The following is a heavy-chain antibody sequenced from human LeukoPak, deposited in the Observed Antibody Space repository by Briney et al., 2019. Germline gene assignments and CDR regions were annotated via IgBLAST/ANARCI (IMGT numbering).Heavy chain of an antibody. CDR1: PYTFNKYY. CDR2: IFPLFETT. V-gene: IGHV1-69*13. D-gene: IGHD1-26*01. Sequence: SVKVSCKASPYTFNKYYINWVRQAPGQGLEWMGGIFPLFETTNYAQGFKGRVTITADDSTSTAYMELNSLRTEDTAVYYCARGRESHGHYFHFWGQGTLVTVSS. CDR3: ARGRESHGHYFHF. J-gene: IGHJ4*02.